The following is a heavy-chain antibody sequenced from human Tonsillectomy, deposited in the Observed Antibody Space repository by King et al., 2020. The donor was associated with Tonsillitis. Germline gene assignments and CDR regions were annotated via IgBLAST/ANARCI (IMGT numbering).Heavy chain of an antibody. V-gene: IGHV4-31*03. J-gene: IGHJ5*02. CDR1: WGSLTGGAYY. Sequence: VQLQESGPGLVKRSQTLSLPCPISWGSLTGGAYYLSWIRQYPGKGLEGIGDIYDSSKTYYNPSLKSRLTISIDTSKNQFSLKVTSVTAADTAVYYCGRYEGGVFDHWGQGTLVTVSS. D-gene: IGHD2-15*01. CDR2: IYDSSKT. CDR3: GRYEGGVFDH.